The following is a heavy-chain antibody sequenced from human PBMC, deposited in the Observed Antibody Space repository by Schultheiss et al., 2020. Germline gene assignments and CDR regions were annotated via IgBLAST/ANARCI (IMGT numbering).Heavy chain of an antibody. Sequence: SETLSLTCTVSGGSISNSRHYWGWIRQPPGKGLEWIGSIYYSGSTHYNPSLKSRVTMSVDTSKNQFSLKLSYVTAADTAVYYCARDRAGIVDTWGQGTLVTVSS. V-gene: IGHV4-39*07. CDR1: GGSISNSRHY. J-gene: IGHJ5*02. D-gene: IGHD6-13*01. CDR3: ARDRAGIVDT. CDR2: IYYSGST.